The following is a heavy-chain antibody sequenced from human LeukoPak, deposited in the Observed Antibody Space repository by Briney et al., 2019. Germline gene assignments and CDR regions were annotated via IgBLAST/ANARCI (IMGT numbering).Heavy chain of an antibody. CDR2: IISIFGTA. CDR1: GYTFTSYY. D-gene: IGHD2-15*01. Sequence: SVKVSCKASGYTFTSYYMHWVRQAPGQGLEWMGGIISIFGTANYAQKFQGRVTITADESTSKAYMELSSLRSEYTAVYYCARVRRYCRGGSCYPHYFDYWGQGTLVTVSS. V-gene: IGHV1-69*13. J-gene: IGHJ4*02. CDR3: ARVRRYCRGGSCYPHYFDY.